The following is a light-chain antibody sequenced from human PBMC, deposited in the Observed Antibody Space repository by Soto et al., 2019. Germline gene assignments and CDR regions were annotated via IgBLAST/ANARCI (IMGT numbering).Light chain of an antibody. V-gene: IGLV2-14*01. CDR3: SSFTSISTYV. CDR1: GDDIGGYNF. CDR2: DVT. Sequence: QSALTQPASVSGSPGQSITISCVGTGDDIGGYNFVSWYQHHPGKAPKLIIYDVTHRPSGVSERFSGSKSGFTSSLTISGLQAEDESHYYCSSFTSISTYVFGTGTKVTVL. J-gene: IGLJ1*01.